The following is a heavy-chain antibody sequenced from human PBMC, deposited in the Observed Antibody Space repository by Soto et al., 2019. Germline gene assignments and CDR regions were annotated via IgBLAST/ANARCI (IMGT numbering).Heavy chain of an antibody. D-gene: IGHD6-19*01. CDR2: IIPILGIA. J-gene: IGHJ6*03. CDR1: GGTFSSYT. CDR3: ASSRGSQYYYYYYMDV. Sequence: ASVKVSCKASGGTFSSYTISWVRQAPGQGLEWMGRIIPILGIANYAQKFQGRVTITADKSTSTAYMELSSLRSEDTAVYYCASSRGSQYYYYYYMDVWGKGTTVTVSS. V-gene: IGHV1-69*02.